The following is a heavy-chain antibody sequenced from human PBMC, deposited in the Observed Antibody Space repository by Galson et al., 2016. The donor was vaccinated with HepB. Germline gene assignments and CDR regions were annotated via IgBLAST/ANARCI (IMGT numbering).Heavy chain of an antibody. D-gene: IGHD1-26*01. CDR3: ATGGGRRSKYYGMDV. V-gene: IGHV3-74*01. Sequence: SLRLSCAASGLTFKNHWMSWVRQAPGKGLVWVSRIDSDGITTAYVDSVKGRFTISRDNAKNTLYLQMNSLSAEDTAVYYCATGGGRRSKYYGMDVWGHGTMVTVSS. CDR1: GLTFKNHW. CDR2: IDSDGITT. J-gene: IGHJ6*02.